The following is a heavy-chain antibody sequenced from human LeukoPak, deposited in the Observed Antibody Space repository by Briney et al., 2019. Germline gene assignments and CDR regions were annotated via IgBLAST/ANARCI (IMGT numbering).Heavy chain of an antibody. J-gene: IGHJ4*02. CDR3: ARHSSSSDYFDY. Sequence: QPGGSLRLSCAASGFTFSSYSMNWVRQAPGKGLEWVSYISSSGSTIYYADSVKGRFTISRDNAKNSLYLQMNSLRAEDTAVYYCARHSSSSDYFDYWGQGTLVTVSS. CDR2: ISSSGSTI. V-gene: IGHV3-48*04. D-gene: IGHD6-6*01. CDR1: GFTFSSYS.